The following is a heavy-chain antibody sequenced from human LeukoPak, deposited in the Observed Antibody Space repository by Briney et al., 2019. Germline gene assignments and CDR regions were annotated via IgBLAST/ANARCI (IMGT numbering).Heavy chain of an antibody. Sequence: ASVKVSCKASGYTFTSYAMHWVRQAPGQRLEWMGWINAGNGNTKYSQKFQGRVTITRDTSANTVYMELSSLTSEDTAMYYCARLRGGVGPCSGGTCPDWFDSWGQGTMVIVSS. CDR3: ARLRGGVGPCSGGTCPDWFDS. V-gene: IGHV1-3*01. CDR1: GYTFTSYA. CDR2: INAGNGNT. J-gene: IGHJ5*01. D-gene: IGHD2-15*01.